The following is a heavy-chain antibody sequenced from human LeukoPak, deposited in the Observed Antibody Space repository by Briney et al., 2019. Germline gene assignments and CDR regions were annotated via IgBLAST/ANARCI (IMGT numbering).Heavy chain of an antibody. J-gene: IGHJ4*02. Sequence: SSETLSLTCTVSGGSISSSSYYWGWIRQPPGKGLEWIGTIYYSGNTYYNASLKSQVSISIDTSKNQFSLRLTSVTAADTAVYYCARQTGSGLFILPGGQGTLVTVSS. CDR2: IYYSGNT. CDR1: GGSISSSSYY. D-gene: IGHD3/OR15-3a*01. CDR3: ARQTGSGLFILP. V-gene: IGHV4-39*01.